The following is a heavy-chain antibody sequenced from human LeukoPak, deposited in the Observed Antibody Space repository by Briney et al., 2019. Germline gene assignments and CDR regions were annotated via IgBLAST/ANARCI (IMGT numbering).Heavy chain of an antibody. J-gene: IGHJ2*01. Sequence: GASVKVSCKASGYTFTGYYMHWVRQAPGQGLEWMGWINPNSGGTNYAQKFQGRVTMTRDTSISTAYMELSRLRSDDTAVYYCARALVGCCSSTSCYRGYFDLWGRGTLVTVSS. V-gene: IGHV1-2*02. CDR1: GYTFTGYY. CDR2: INPNSGGT. D-gene: IGHD2-2*01. CDR3: ARALVGCCSSTSCYRGYFDL.